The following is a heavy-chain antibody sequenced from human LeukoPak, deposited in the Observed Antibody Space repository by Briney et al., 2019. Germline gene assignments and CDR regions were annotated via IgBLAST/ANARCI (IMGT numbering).Heavy chain of an antibody. CDR2: IYYSGST. J-gene: IGHJ4*02. CDR1: GGSISSSSYY. CDR3: ARLSEYSSFFYFDY. D-gene: IGHD6-6*01. Sequence: PSETLSLTCTVSGGSISSSSYYWGWIRQPPGKGLEWIGSIYYSGSTYYNPSLKSRVTISVDTSKNQFSLKLSSVTAADTAVYYCARLSEYSSFFYFDYWGQGTLVTVSS. V-gene: IGHV4-39*01.